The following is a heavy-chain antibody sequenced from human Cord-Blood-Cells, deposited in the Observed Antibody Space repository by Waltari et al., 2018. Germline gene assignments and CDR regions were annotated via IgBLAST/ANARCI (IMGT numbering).Heavy chain of an antibody. CDR1: GYTFTSYD. V-gene: IGHV1-8*01. CDR3: ARGHEGDRDFWSAYEGGDP. CDR2: MNPNSGNT. Sequence: QVQRVQSGAEVKKPGASVKVSCKAPGYTFTSYDIKCVRQASGQALVWMGWMNPNSGNTGYAQKFQGRVNMTRNTSISTAYMELSSLRSEDTAVYYCARGHEGDRDFWSAYEGGDPWGQGTLVTVSS. J-gene: IGHJ5*02. D-gene: IGHD3-3*01.